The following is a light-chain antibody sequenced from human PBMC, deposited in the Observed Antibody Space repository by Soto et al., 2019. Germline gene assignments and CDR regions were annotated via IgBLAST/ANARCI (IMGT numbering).Light chain of an antibody. V-gene: IGLV2-14*03. J-gene: IGLJ1*01. CDR1: SSDVGAYDY. Sequence: QSVLTQPASVSGSPGQSITISCTGTSSDVGAYDYVSWYQQHPDKAPKLMIYEVSYRPSGVSNRFSGSKSVNTATLTISGLQAEDEADYYCNSYTTSSTRVFGTGTKVTVL. CDR3: NSYTTSSTRV. CDR2: EVS.